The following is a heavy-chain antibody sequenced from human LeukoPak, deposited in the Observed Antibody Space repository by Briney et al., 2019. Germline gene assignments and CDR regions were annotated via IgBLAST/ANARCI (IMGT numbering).Heavy chain of an antibody. CDR3: AKGRIRFLEWLLSAMGAFDI. CDR2: INSDGSST. Sequence: GGSLRLSCAASGFTFSSYWMHWVRQAPGKGLVWVSRINSDGSSTSYADSVKGRFTISRDNAKNTLYLQMNSLRAEDTAVYYCAKGRIRFLEWLLSAMGAFDIWGQGTMVTVSS. D-gene: IGHD3-3*01. J-gene: IGHJ3*02. V-gene: IGHV3-74*01. CDR1: GFTFSSYW.